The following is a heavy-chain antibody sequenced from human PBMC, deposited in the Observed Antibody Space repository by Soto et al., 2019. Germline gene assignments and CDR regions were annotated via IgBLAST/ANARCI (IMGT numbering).Heavy chain of an antibody. Sequence: GASVKVSCKASGYTFTSYGISWVRQAPGQGLEWMGWISAYNGNTNYAQKLQGRVTMTTDTSTSTAYMELRSLRSDDTAVYYCARERRHYDILTGYYYGMDVWGQGTTVTVSS. CDR3: ARERRHYDILTGYYYGMDV. V-gene: IGHV1-18*01. D-gene: IGHD3-9*01. J-gene: IGHJ6*02. CDR2: ISAYNGNT. CDR1: GYTFTSYG.